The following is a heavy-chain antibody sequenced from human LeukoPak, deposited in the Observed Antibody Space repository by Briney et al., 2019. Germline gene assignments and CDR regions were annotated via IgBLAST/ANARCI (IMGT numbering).Heavy chain of an antibody. D-gene: IGHD5-24*01. CDR2: IRPNSGGI. V-gene: IGHV1-2*02. Sequence: ASVKVSCKASGYTLTDHHLIWLRQAPGQGLEWVGWIRPNSGGIHYAQEFQGRVTLTRDTSISTAYMEVTRLTSDDTAIYYCARDPVDGYSHYDFWGQGTLVTVSS. CDR3: ARDPVDGYSHYDF. J-gene: IGHJ4*02. CDR1: GYTLTDHH.